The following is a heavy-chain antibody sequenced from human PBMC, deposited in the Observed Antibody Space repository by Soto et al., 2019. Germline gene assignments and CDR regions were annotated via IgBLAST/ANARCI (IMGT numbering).Heavy chain of an antibody. D-gene: IGHD3-10*01. CDR1: GYSFTSYW. J-gene: IGHJ6*02. CDR2: IYPGDSDT. V-gene: IGHV5-51*01. Sequence: GESLKISCKGSGYSFTSYWIGWVRQMPGKGLEWMGIIYPGDSDTRYSPSFQGQVTISADKSISTAYLQWSSLKASDTAMYYCSRWLRLPPVTRLFYGSGSKETYYYGMDVWGQETTVTVSS. CDR3: SRWLRLPPVTRLFYGSGSKETYYYGMDV.